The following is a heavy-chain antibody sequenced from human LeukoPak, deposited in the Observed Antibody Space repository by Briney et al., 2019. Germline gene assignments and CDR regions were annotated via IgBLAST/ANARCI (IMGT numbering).Heavy chain of an antibody. CDR1: GFTFSSYG. V-gene: IGHV3-30*18. CDR2: ISDDGSNK. Sequence: PGGSLRLSCAASGFTFSSYGMHWVRQAPGKGLEWVAVISDDGSNKYYADSVKGRFTISRDNSKNTLYLQMNSLRAEDTAVYYCAKEEDGMDVWGKGTTVTVSS. CDR3: AKEEDGMDV. J-gene: IGHJ6*04.